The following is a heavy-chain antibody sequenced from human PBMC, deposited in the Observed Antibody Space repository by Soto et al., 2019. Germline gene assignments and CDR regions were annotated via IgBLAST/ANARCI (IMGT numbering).Heavy chain of an antibody. CDR1: GYTFTRYD. J-gene: IGHJ3*02. V-gene: IGHV1-8*01. CDR2: MNPNSGNT. CDR3: ARELTGRGAFDI. D-gene: IGHD1-20*01. Sequence: ASVEVSCKASGYTFTRYDINWVRQATGQGLEWMGWMNPNSGNTGYAQKFQGRVTMTRNTSISTAYMELSSLRSEDTAVYYCARELTGRGAFDIWGQGTMVTVSS.